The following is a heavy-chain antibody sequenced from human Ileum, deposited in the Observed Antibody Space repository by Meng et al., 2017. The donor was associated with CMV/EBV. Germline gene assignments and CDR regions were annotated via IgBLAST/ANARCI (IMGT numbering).Heavy chain of an antibody. Sequence: QVQLQESGPRLVKPSETLSLTCTVSGDSIKNYYWTWLRQPAGKGLEWLGRIHYSGGTDDNPSLKSRVTLSIDTSKNQLSLKIYSVTAADTAVYYCARAGARGVPVDLWGQGTLVTVLL. CDR2: IHYSGGT. V-gene: IGHV4-4*07. CDR1: GDSIKNYY. J-gene: IGHJ4*02. D-gene: IGHD3-10*01. CDR3: ARAGARGVPVDL.